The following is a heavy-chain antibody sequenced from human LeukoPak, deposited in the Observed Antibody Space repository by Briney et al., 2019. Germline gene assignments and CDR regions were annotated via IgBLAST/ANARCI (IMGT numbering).Heavy chain of an antibody. J-gene: IGHJ4*02. V-gene: IGHV3-30-3*01. CDR1: GFTFSSSA. CDR2: ISYDGSNK. D-gene: IGHD1-26*01. CDR3: ARDGGYSGSYYQGFDY. Sequence: PGGSLRLSCAASGFTFSSSAMPWGGQAPGKGLEGVAVISYDGSNKYYADSVKGRFTISRDNSKNTLYLQMNSLRAENTAVYYCARDGGYSGSYYQGFDYWGQGTLVTVSS.